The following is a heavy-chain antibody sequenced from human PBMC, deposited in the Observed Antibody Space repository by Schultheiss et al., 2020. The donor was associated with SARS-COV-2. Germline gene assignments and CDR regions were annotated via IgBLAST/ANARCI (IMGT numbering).Heavy chain of an antibody. CDR3: ARGSKSYSGSYTLSY. CDR1: GGTFSSYT. J-gene: IGHJ4*02. D-gene: IGHD1-26*01. CDR2: IIPILGIA. Sequence: VKVSCKASGGTFSSYTISWVRQAPGQGLEWMGRIIPILGIANYAQKFQGRVTITADKSTSTAYMELSSLRSEDTAVYYCARGSKSYSGSYTLSYWGQGTLVTVSS. V-gene: IGHV1-69*02.